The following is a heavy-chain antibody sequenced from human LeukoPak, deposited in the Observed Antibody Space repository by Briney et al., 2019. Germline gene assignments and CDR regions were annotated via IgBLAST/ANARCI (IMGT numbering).Heavy chain of an antibody. CDR2: IYYSGST. V-gene: IGHV4-59*01. D-gene: IGHD4-17*01. CDR3: ARTGSTVTMLYPFDH. CDR1: GGSIRSYY. J-gene: IGHJ4*02. Sequence: KPSETLSLTCTVSGGSIRSYYWSWIRQPPGNGLEWIGYIYYSGSTNYNPSLKSRVSISVDTSKNQFSLKLSSVTAADTAVYYCARTGSTVTMLYPFDHWGQGTLVTVSS.